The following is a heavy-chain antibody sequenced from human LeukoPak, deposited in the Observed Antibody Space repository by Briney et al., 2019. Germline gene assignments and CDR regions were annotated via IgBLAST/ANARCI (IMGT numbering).Heavy chain of an antibody. CDR3: ARVPSLVVVPAAMPGGVDY. CDR1: GFTFSDYY. D-gene: IGHD2-2*01. J-gene: IGHJ4*02. V-gene: IGHV3-11*06. CDR2: ISSSSSYT. Sequence: PGGSLRLSCAASGFTFSDYYTSWIRQAPGKGLEWVSYISSSSSYTNYADSVKGRFTISRDNAKNSLYLQMNSLRAEDTAVYYCARVPSLVVVPAAMPGGVDYWGQGSLVTVSS.